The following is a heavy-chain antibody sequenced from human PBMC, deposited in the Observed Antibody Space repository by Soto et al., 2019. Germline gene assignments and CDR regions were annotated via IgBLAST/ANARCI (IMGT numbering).Heavy chain of an antibody. CDR2: MYYSGST. CDR1: GDSISSSY. J-gene: IGHJ5*02. V-gene: IGHV4-59*08. CDR3: ARHRALNWFYP. Sequence: PSETLSLACTVSGDSISSSYWSWIRQPPGKGLEWIGYMYYSGSTSYNPSLNSRVTLSVDTSKNQFFLKLSFVTAADTAVYYCARHRALNWFYPWGQGTLVTVSS.